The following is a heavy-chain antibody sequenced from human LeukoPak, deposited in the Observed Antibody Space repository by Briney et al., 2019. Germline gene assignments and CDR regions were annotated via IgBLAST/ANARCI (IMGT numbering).Heavy chain of an antibody. J-gene: IGHJ4*02. Sequence: SVKVSCKASGGTFSSYAISWVRQAPGQWLEWMGGIIPIFGTANYAQKFQGRVTITADESTSTAYMELSSLRSDDTAVYYCARDRSSGSYLMGIDYWGQGTLVTVSS. D-gene: IGHD1-26*01. V-gene: IGHV1-69*13. CDR3: ARDRSSGSYLMGIDY. CDR2: IIPIFGTA. CDR1: GGTFSSYA.